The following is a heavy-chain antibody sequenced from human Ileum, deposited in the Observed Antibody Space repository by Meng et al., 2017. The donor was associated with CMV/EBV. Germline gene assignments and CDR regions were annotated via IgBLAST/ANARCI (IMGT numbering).Heavy chain of an antibody. D-gene: IGHD6-19*01. J-gene: IGHJ5*02. V-gene: IGHV3-11*01. CDR2: ISSSGSTI. Sequence: GESLKISCAASGFTFSDYYMSWIRQAPGKGLEWVSYISSSGSTIYYADSVKGRFTISRDNAKNSLYLQMNSLRAEDTAVYYCARKTFVAVAGPLTFDPWGHGNRV. CDR1: GFTFSDYY. CDR3: ARKTFVAVAGPLTFDP.